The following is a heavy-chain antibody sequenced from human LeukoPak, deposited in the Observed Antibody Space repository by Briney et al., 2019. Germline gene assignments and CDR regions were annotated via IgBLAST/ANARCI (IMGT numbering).Heavy chain of an antibody. V-gene: IGHV1-2*02. CDR2: INPNSGGT. D-gene: IGHD6-6*01. Sequence: GASVKVSCKASGYTFTGYYMHWVRQAPGQGLEWMGWINPNSGGTNYAQKFQGRVTMTRDTSISTAYMELSRLRSDDTAVYYCARDWIAARPVNWFDPWGQGTLVTVSS. J-gene: IGHJ5*02. CDR1: GYTFTGYY. CDR3: ARDWIAARPVNWFDP.